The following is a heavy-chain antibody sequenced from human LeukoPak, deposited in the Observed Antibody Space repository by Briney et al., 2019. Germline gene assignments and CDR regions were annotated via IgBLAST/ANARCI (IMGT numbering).Heavy chain of an antibody. V-gene: IGHV1-69*05. CDR3: ARRDWNFES. CDR2: IIPIFGTA. D-gene: IGHD1-1*01. CDR1: GYTFTGYY. Sequence: SVKVSCKASGYTFTGYYMHWVRQAPGQGLEWMGGIIPIFGTANYAQKFQGRVTITTDESTSTAYMELSSLRSEDTAVYYCARRDWNFESWGQGTLVTVSS. J-gene: IGHJ5*01.